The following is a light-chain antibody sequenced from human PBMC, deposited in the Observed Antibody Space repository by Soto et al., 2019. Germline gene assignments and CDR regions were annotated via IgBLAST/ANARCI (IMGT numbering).Light chain of an antibody. Sequence: DIQLTQSPSSLSASVGDRVTISCRASQGISTFLAWYQQKPGKAPKSLIKTASTLQSGVPSRFSGSGSDTDFILTISSLQPVDFATYYCQQYSSYPRTFGQGTRLDLK. V-gene: IGKV1D-16*01. CDR2: TAS. CDR1: QGISTF. J-gene: IGKJ5*01. CDR3: QQYSSYPRT.